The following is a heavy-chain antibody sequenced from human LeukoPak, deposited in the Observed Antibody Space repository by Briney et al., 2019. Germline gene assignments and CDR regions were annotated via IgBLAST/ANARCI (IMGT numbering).Heavy chain of an antibody. CDR3: AREMGSVYFDY. CDR1: GLTFSNYS. Sequence: PGGSLRLSCVVSGLTFSNYSMNWVRQAPGKGLEWVALVSYDGSNKDYADSVKGRFTISRDNSKNTVYLQINSLRAEDTAVYYCAREMGSVYFDYWGQGTLVTVSS. J-gene: IGHJ4*02. CDR2: VSYDGSNK. D-gene: IGHD3-10*01. V-gene: IGHV3-33*08.